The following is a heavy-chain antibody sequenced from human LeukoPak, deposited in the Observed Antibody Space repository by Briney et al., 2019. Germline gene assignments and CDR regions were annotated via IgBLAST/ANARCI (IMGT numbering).Heavy chain of an antibody. Sequence: ASETLSLTCTVSGGSISGSSYYWGWIRQPPGKGLEWIGSIYYSGSTYYNPSLKSRVTISVDTSKNQFSLKLSSVTAADTAVYYCARAAYSGSYHSDYWGQGTLVTVSS. CDR1: GGSISGSSYY. D-gene: IGHD1-26*01. CDR2: IYYSGST. CDR3: ARAAYSGSYHSDY. J-gene: IGHJ4*02. V-gene: IGHV4-39*07.